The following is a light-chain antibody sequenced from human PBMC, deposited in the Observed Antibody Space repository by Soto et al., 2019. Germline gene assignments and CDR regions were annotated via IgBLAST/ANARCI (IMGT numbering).Light chain of an antibody. J-gene: IGKJ1*01. CDR2: AAS. V-gene: IGKV1-39*01. Sequence: DIQMTQSPSSLSASVGDRVTIACRASQSINTYLNWYQQKPGKAPKLLIYAASSLQSGVPSRFSGSVSGTDFTLTISSLQPEDFATYYCQQSYSTPRTVGQGTKVDIK. CDR3: QQSYSTPRT. CDR1: QSINTY.